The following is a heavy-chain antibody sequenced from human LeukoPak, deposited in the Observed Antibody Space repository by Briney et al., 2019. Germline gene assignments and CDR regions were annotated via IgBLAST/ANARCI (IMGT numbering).Heavy chain of an antibody. CDR1: GGTFSSYA. CDR3: ARERGIVAVPAAIFAPTWGARGTFDS. J-gene: IGHJ4*02. V-gene: IGHV1-69*13. CDR2: IIPIFGTA. Sequence: ASVKVSCKASGGTFSSYAISWVRQAPGQGLEWMGGIIPIFGTANYAQKFQGRVTITADESTSTAYMELSSLRSEDTAVYYCARERGIVAVPAAIFAPTWGARGTFDSWGQGTPVTVFS. D-gene: IGHD2-2*01.